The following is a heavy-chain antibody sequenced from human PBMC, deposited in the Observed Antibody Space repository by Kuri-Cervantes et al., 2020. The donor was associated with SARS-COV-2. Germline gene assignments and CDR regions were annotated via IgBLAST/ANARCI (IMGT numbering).Heavy chain of an antibody. V-gene: IGHV4-39*01. J-gene: IGHJ4*02. CDR3: ARALTPADFDY. CDR1: GGSISSSSYY. D-gene: IGHD2-2*01. Sequence: SETLSLTCTVSGGSISSSSYYWGWIRQPPGKGLEWIGSIDYSGSTYYHPSLKSRVTISVDTSKNQFSLKLSSVTAADTAVYYCARALTPADFDYWGQGTLVTVSS. CDR2: IDYSGST.